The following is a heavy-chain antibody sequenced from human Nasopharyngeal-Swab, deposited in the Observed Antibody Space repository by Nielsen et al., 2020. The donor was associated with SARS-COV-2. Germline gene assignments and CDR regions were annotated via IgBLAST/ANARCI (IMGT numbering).Heavy chain of an antibody. CDR3: ARRVVVRGMDV. CDR1: GFTFSDYY. D-gene: IGHD2-2*01. CDR2: ISSSSSYT. V-gene: IGHV3-11*03. Sequence: GGSLRLYCAASGFTFSDYYMSWIRQAPGKGLEWVSYISSSSSYTNYADSVKGRFTISRDNAKNSLYLQMNSPRAEDTAVYYCARRVVVRGMDVWGQGTTVTVSS. J-gene: IGHJ6*02.